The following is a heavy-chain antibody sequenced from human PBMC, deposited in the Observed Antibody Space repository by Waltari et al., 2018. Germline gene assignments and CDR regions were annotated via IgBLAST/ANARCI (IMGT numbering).Heavy chain of an antibody. D-gene: IGHD2-21*01. J-gene: IGHJ6*02. Sequence: QVQLVQSGAEVKKPGASVKISCKTSEYTFTSSYIHWVRQAPGQGLEWMVIIHPSGGSTIYAQKFQGRVTMTRDTSTSTVYMELSSLRSEDTAVYYCALDTGALWMDVWGQGTTVTVSS. V-gene: IGHV1-46*01. CDR3: ALDTGALWMDV. CDR1: EYTFTSSY. CDR2: IHPSGGST.